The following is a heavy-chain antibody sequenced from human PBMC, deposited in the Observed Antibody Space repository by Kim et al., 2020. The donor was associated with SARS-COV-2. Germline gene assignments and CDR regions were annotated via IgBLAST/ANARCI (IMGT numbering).Heavy chain of an antibody. D-gene: IGHD2-15*01. Sequence: SETLSLTCAVSGASISSYYWTWIRQPPGKGLEWIGNIYYRGTTNYNPSLKSRVTISVDTSKNQFSLNLTSVTAADTAVYYCAGFCSGGNCPDHWGQGTLVTVSS. CDR1: GASISSYY. V-gene: IGHV4-59*13. CDR2: IYYRGTT. J-gene: IGHJ4*02. CDR3: AGFCSGGNCPDH.